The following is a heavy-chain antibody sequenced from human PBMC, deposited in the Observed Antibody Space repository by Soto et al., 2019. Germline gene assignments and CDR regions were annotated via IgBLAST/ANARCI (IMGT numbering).Heavy chain of an antibody. J-gene: IGHJ4*02. Sequence: GGSLRLSCAASGFTFSSYGMHWVRQAPGKGLEWVAVIWYDGSNKYYADSVKGRFTISGDNSKNTLYLQMNSLRAEDTAVYYCAREIAVAGSYFDYWGQGTLVTVSS. D-gene: IGHD6-19*01. CDR2: IWYDGSNK. V-gene: IGHV3-33*01. CDR3: AREIAVAGSYFDY. CDR1: GFTFSSYG.